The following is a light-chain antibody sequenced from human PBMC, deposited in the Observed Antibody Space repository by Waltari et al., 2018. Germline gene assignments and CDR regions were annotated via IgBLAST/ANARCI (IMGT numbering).Light chain of an antibody. CDR1: MSNIEGDI. J-gene: IGLJ1*01. CDR3: AAWADSLSGYV. Sequence: QSVLTQPPSASGTPGQRVTISCSGSMSNIEGDIISWLQHLPGRAPTLLISNNNPRPAGVPSRFSASKSGTSAALAISGLQSEDEADDYCAAWADSLSGYVFGTGTKVTVL. V-gene: IGLV1-44*01. CDR2: NNN.